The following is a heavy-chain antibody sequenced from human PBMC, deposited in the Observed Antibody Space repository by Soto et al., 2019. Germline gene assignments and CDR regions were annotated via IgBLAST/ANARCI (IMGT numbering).Heavy chain of an antibody. D-gene: IGHD6-13*01. CDR1: GFTFADYT. Sequence: GGSLRLSCTASGFTFADYTMTWVRQAPGKGPEWVSIISGGGSGETTFYARSVKGRFTISRDNSNNTLYLQMNSLRAEDTALYYCAKGRYSVSWYFDYWGQGTLVTVSS. CDR2: ISGGGSGETT. CDR3: AKGRYSVSWYFDY. V-gene: IGHV3-23*01. J-gene: IGHJ4*02.